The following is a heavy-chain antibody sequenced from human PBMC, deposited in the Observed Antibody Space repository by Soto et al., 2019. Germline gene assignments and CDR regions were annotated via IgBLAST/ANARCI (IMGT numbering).Heavy chain of an antibody. V-gene: IGHV3-30*03. CDR1: GFTFSSYG. CDR2: LSYDGSNK. D-gene: IGHD2-15*01. CDR3: ARGGGGSGLLLAH. J-gene: IGHJ4*02. Sequence: QVQLVESGGGVVQPGRSLRLSCAASGFTFSSYGMHWVRQAPGKGLEWVALLSYDGSNKYYADSVKGRFTISRDNSKNTLFLQMNSLRAEDTAVYFCARGGGGSGLLLAHWGQGTLITVSS.